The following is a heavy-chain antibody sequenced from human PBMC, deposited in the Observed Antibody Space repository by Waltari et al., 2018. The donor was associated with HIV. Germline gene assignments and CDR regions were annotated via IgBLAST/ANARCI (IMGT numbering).Heavy chain of an antibody. D-gene: IGHD1-20*01. J-gene: IGHJ3*02. CDR1: GYTFTSYD. CDR3: ARGYIHAFDI. CDR2: MNTNSGNP. Sequence: QVQPVQSGAEVKKPGASVKVSCKASGYTFTSYDINWVRQATGQGLEWMGLMNTNSGNPGYAQKFLGRVTMTRNTSISTAYMELSSLRSEDTAVYYCARGYIHAFDIWGQGTMVTVSS. V-gene: IGHV1-8*01.